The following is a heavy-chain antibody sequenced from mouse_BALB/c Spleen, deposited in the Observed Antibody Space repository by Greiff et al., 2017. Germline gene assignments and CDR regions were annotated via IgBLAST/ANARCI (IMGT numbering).Heavy chain of an antibody. V-gene: IGHV1-9*01. CDR1: GYTFSSYW. CDR3: ARYGNYGFYYAMDY. CDR2: ILPGSGST. J-gene: IGHJ4*01. D-gene: IGHD2-1*01. Sequence: VQRVESGAELMKPGASVKISCKATGYTFSSYWIEWVKQRPGHGLEWIGEILPGSGSTNYNEKFKGKATFTADTSSNTAYMQLSSLTSEDSAVYYCARYGNYGFYYAMDYWGQGTSVTVSS.